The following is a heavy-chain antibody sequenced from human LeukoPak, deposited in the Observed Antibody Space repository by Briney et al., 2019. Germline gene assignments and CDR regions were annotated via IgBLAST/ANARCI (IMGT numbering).Heavy chain of an antibody. CDR3: ANNFDY. Sequence: GGSLRLSCAASGFTFRNYGMHWVRQAPGKGLEWVALIYYDGSNKYYADSVKGRFTISRDNSKNTLYLQMNSLRAEDTAMYYCANNFDYWGQGTLVTVSS. V-gene: IGHV3-33*06. CDR2: IYYDGSNK. J-gene: IGHJ4*02. CDR1: GFTFRNYG.